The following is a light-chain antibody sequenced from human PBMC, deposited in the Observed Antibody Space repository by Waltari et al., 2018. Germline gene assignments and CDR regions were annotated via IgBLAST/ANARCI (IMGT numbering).Light chain of an antibody. CDR3: QAYDSSLSGPRYV. CDR1: SSHLGAGSD. Sequence: QSVLTQPPSVSAAPGQRVTISCTGSSSHLGAGSDVHWYPQLPGRAPTPLIFGNSNRPPGVSDRFSGSKSGTSASLAITGLQAADEADYYCQAYDSSLSGPRYVFGTGTTVTVL. J-gene: IGLJ1*01. CDR2: GNS. V-gene: IGLV1-40*01.